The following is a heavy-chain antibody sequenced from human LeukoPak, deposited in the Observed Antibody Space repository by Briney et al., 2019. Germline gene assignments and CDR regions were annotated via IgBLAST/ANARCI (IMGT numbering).Heavy chain of an antibody. Sequence: SETLSLTYNVSGGSISGYHWSWIRQPPGKGLEWLGYIYYSGSSNYNPSLKSRVTMSADTSKNQFSLKLSSVTAADTAVCYCARVPRSYYYYYYMDVWGKGTTVTVSS. V-gene: IGHV4-59*01. CDR1: GGSISGYH. J-gene: IGHJ6*03. CDR3: ARVPRSYYYYYYMDV. CDR2: IYYSGSS.